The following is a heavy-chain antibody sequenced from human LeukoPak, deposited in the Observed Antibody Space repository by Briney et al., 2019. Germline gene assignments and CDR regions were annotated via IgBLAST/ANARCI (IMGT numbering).Heavy chain of an antibody. CDR3: ARDHVPYYYMDV. CDR2: IIPIFGTA. CDR1: GGTFSSYA. D-gene: IGHD2-2*01. J-gene: IGHJ6*03. Sequence: SVKVSCKASGGTFSSYAISWVRQAPGQGLEWMGGIIPIFGTANYAQKFQGRVTITTDESTSTAYMELSSLRSEDTAVYYCARDHVPYYYMDVWGKGTTVTVSS. V-gene: IGHV1-69*05.